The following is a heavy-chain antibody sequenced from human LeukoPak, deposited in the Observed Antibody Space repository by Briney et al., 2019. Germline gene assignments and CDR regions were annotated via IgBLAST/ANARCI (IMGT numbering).Heavy chain of an antibody. CDR2: ISAYNGNT. Sequence: GASVKVSCKASGYTFTSYGISWVRQAPGQGLEWMGWISAYNGNTNYAQKLQGRATMTTDTSTSTAYMELRSLRSDDTAVYYCARDYYDSSGYNWFDPWGQGTLVTVSS. D-gene: IGHD3-22*01. CDR1: GYTFTSYG. J-gene: IGHJ5*02. CDR3: ARDYYDSSGYNWFDP. V-gene: IGHV1-18*01.